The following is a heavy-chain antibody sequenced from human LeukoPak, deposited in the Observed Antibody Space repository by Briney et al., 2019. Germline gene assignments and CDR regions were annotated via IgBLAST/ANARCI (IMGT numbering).Heavy chain of an antibody. CDR2: KNSVGTSR. D-gene: IGHD3-10*01. CDR1: GFTFSSFW. CDR3: ARDRRDGSENYFSRYMDV. Sequence: QTGGCLRLSCAADGFTFSSFWMESVRQAPGEGLVWVSRKNSVGTSRTDAESVKGGFTTSRENAKNTEYLQMNSLRADDTAVYYCARDRRDGSENYFSRYMDVWGKGTTITVSS. V-gene: IGHV3-74*03. J-gene: IGHJ6*04.